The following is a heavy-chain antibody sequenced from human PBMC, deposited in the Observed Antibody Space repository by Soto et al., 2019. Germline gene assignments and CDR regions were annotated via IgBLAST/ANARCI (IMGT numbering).Heavy chain of an antibody. CDR1: GFTFSGSS. CDR3: TRTYYYDSSGVKWFDP. J-gene: IGHJ5*02. V-gene: IGHV3-73*01. Sequence: GGSLRLSCAASGFTFSGSSIHWVRQASWKGLEWVGRIRSKANSYATAYAASVKGRFTISRDDSKNTAYLQMNSLKTDDTAVYYCTRTYYYDSSGVKWFDPCGQGTLVTVSP. D-gene: IGHD3-22*01. CDR2: IRSKANSYAT.